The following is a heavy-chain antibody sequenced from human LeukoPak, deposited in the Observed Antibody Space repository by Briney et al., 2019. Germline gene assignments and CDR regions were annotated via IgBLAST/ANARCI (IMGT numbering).Heavy chain of an antibody. V-gene: IGHV3-20*01. CDR3: ARGRKSYNSGWNGDDFDY. CDR1: GFTFDDFG. D-gene: IGHD5-12*01. Sequence: GGSLRLSCAASGFTFDDFGMSWVRQAPGKGLEWVSGINWNGGSTGYADSVKGRFTISRDNAKNSLYLQMNSLRAEDTALYHCARGRKSYNSGWNGDDFDYWGQGTLVTVSS. J-gene: IGHJ4*02. CDR2: INWNGGST.